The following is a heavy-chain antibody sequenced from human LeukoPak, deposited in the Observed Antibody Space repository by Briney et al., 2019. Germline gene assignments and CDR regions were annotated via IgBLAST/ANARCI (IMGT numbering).Heavy chain of an antibody. V-gene: IGHV3-48*04. CDR3: AREIPYNGSYFGGFDY. D-gene: IGHD1-26*01. CDR2: ISISSSTI. J-gene: IGHJ4*02. Sequence: GGSLRLSCAASGFPFSSYSMNWVRQAPGRGLEWVSYISISSSTIYYADSVKGRFTISRDNAKNSLYLQMNSLRAEDTAVYYCAREIPYNGSYFGGFDYWGQGTLVTVSS. CDR1: GFPFSSYS.